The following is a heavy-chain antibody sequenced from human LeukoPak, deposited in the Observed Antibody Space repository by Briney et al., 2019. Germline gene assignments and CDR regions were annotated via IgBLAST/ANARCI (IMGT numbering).Heavy chain of an antibody. CDR3: ARQGSGNYLSPVNY. V-gene: IGHV4-39*01. D-gene: IGHD1-26*01. CDR2: VYYSGST. Sequence: SETLSLTCTVSGGSISSSSYYWGWIRQPPGKGLEWIGTVYYSGSTYYNPSLKSRVTISVDTSKNQFSLKLSSVTAADTAVYYCARQGSGNYLSPVNYWGQGTLVTVSS. J-gene: IGHJ4*02. CDR1: GGSISSSSYY.